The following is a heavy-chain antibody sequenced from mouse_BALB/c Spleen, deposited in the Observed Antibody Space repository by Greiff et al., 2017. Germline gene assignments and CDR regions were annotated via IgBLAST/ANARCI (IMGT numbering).Heavy chain of an antibody. Sequence: EVQLQESGGGLVQPGGSLRLSCATSGFTFTDYYMSWVRQPPGKALEWLGFIRNKANGYTTEYSASVKGRFTISRDNSQSILYLQMNTLRAEDSATYYCARDIRGNFDYWGQGTTLTVSS. CDR3: ARDIRGNFDY. V-gene: IGHV7-3*02. CDR2: IRNKANGYTT. CDR1: GFTFTDYY. J-gene: IGHJ2*01.